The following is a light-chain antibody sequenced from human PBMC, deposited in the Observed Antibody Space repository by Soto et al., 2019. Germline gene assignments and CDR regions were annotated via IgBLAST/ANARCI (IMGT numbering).Light chain of an antibody. CDR3: QQYNNWPKT. J-gene: IGKJ2*01. V-gene: IGKV3-15*01. Sequence: EILLTQSPATLSLSPGERATLSCGASQSISSNLAWYQQKPGQAPRLVIYGATSRATGIPARFSGSGSGTEFTLTIRSLQSEDFAIYYCQQYNNWPKTFGQGTKVDIK. CDR2: GAT. CDR1: QSISSN.